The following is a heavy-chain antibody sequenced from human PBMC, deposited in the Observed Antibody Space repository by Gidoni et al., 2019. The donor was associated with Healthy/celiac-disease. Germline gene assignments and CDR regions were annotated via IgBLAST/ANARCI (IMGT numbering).Heavy chain of an antibody. CDR2: ISAYNGNT. J-gene: IGHJ6*02. Sequence: QLQLVQSGAEVKKPGASVKVSCMASGYTFTSYGISWVRQAPGQGLEWMGWISAYNGNTNYAQKLQGRVTMTTDTSTSTAYMELRSLRSDDTAVYYCARDPVGITIFGVVITYGMDVWGQGTTVTVSS. V-gene: IGHV1-18*04. CDR3: ARDPVGITIFGVVITYGMDV. D-gene: IGHD3-3*01. CDR1: GYTFTSYG.